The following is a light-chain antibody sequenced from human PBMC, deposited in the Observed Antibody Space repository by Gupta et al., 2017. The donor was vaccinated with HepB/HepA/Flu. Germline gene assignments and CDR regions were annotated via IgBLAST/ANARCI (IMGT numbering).Light chain of an antibody. J-gene: IGKJ1*01. Sequence: DIVMTQSPESLAVSVGERATINCKSSQSVLNRSNNKNYLAWYQQKPGQPPKLLIYWASTRGSGVPGRFSGRGSGTDFTLTISSLQAEDVAVYYCQQYYNTLWTFGQGTKVEIK. CDR3: QQYYNTLWT. CDR2: WAS. CDR1: QSVLNRSNNKNY. V-gene: IGKV4-1*01.